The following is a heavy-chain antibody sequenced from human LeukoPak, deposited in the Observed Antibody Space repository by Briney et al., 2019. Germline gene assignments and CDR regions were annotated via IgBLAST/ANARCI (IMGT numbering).Heavy chain of an antibody. J-gene: IGHJ5*02. V-gene: IGHV4-39*07. CDR1: GGSISSSSYY. D-gene: IGHD3-3*01. Sequence: PSETLSLTCTVSGGSISSSSYYWGWIRQPPGKGLEGIGSIYYSGSTYYNPSLKSRVTIPVDPSKNQFSLKLSSVTAADTAVYYCARGPRLTDYDFWSGYEPPNWFDPWGQGTLVTVSS. CDR2: IYYSGST. CDR3: ARGPRLTDYDFWSGYEPPNWFDP.